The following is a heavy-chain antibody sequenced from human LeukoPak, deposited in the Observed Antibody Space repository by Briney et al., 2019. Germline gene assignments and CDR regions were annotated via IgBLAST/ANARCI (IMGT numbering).Heavy chain of an antibody. CDR3: FKQKTAYEMDV. Sequence: SVRVSCTASGRPFSSYAISWVRPAPGHVLEWMGGIIPIFGTANYAQKFQGRVTITADESTSTAYMELSSLRSEDTAVFFFFKQKTAYEMDVWGQGTTVTVSS. V-gene: IGHV1-69*13. J-gene: IGHJ6*02. CDR1: GRPFSSYA. CDR2: IIPIFGTA. D-gene: IGHD2-21*01.